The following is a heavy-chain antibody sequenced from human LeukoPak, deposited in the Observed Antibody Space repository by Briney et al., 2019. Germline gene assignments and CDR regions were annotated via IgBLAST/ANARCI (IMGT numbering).Heavy chain of an antibody. CDR1: GFTVSSNY. CDR3: ARYRDKARGDDAFDI. J-gene: IGHJ3*02. D-gene: IGHD5-18*01. Sequence: QSGGSLRLPCAASGFTVSSNYMSWVRQAPGKGLEWVSVIYSGGSTYYADSVKGRFTISRDNSKNTLYLQMNSLRAEDTAVYYCARYRDKARGDDAFDIWGQGTMVTVSS. CDR2: IYSGGST. V-gene: IGHV3-66*01.